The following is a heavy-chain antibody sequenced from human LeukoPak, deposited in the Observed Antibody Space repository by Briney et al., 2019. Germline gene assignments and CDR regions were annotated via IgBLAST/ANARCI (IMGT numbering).Heavy chain of an antibody. CDR2: IHYTGST. D-gene: IGHD3-10*01. CDR3: ASNYYGSGSLDY. V-gene: IGHV4-59*08. CDR1: GGSITGHY. J-gene: IGHJ4*02. Sequence: SETLSLTCTVSGGSITGHYWSWIRQPPGKGLEWIGYIHYTGSTNYNPSLNSRITMSVDTSKNQFSLKLSSVTAADTAEYYCASNYYGSGSLDYWGQGTLVTVSS.